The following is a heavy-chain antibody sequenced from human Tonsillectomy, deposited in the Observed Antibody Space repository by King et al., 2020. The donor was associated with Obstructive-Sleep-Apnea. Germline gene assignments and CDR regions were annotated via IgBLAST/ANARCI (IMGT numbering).Heavy chain of an antibody. D-gene: IGHD1/OR15-1a*01. CDR3: ARVSGLEHVDY. CDR1: GFTFSSYT. CDR2: ISSNGGNT. Sequence: VQLVESGGGLVQPGGSLRLSCAASGFTFSSYTIHWVRQAPGKGLEYVSGISSNGGNTFYANSVKGRFTISRDNSKNMLYLQMGSLRVEDMAVYYCARVSGLEHVDYWGQGTLVTVSS. V-gene: IGHV3-64*01. J-gene: IGHJ4*02.